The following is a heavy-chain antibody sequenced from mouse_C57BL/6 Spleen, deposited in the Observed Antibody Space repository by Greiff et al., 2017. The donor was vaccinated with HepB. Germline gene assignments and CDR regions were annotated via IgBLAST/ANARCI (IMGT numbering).Heavy chain of an antibody. CDR3: ARYLGEWFAY. CDR2: IRNKANGYTT. Sequence: EVQLVESGGGLVQPGGSLSLSCAASGFTFTDYYMSWVRQPPGKALEWLGFIRNKANGYTTEYSASVKGRFTISRDNSQSILYLQMNALRAEDSATYYCARYLGEWFAYWGQGTLVTVSA. J-gene: IGHJ3*01. V-gene: IGHV7-3*01. CDR1: GFTFTDYY. D-gene: IGHD4-1*01.